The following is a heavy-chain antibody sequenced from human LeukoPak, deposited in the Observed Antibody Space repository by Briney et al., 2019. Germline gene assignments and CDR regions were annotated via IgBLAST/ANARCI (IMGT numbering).Heavy chain of an antibody. V-gene: IGHV3-23*01. J-gene: IGHJ4*02. Sequence: GGSLRLSCAASGFTFSSYAMSWVRQAPGKGLEWVSAISGSGGSTYYADSMKGGFTISRDNSKNTLYLQMNSLRAEDTAVYYCAKSVYVFGDFWSGYYYYFDYWGQGTLVTVSS. CDR1: GFTFSSYA. CDR2: ISGSGGST. D-gene: IGHD3-3*01. CDR3: AKSVYVFGDFWSGYYYYFDY.